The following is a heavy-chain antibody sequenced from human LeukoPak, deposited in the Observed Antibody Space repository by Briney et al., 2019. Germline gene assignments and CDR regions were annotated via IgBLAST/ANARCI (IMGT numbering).Heavy chain of an antibody. V-gene: IGHV1-2*02. D-gene: IGHD4/OR15-4a*01. CDR1: GYTFTGYY. J-gene: IGHJ6*02. CDR3: AREANAMDV. CDR2: IKSYSGDT. Sequence: ASAKVSCKASGYTFTGYYMHWVRQAPGQGLEWMGLIKSYSGDTYYAQKFQGRVTMTRDTSISTAHMELSGLISDDTAEYFCAREANAMDVWGQGTTVAVSS.